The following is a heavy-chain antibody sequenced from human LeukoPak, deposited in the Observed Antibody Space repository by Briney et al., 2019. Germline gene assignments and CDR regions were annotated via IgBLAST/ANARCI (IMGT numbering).Heavy chain of an antibody. V-gene: IGHV3-7*04. J-gene: IGHJ3*02. CDR2: IKEDGSEK. CDR3: ARDEI. CDR1: GFTLSSSW. Sequence: GGSLRLSCGASGFTLSSSWMSWVRQAPGKGLEWVANIKEDGSEKYYVDSVKGRFIISRDNAKNSLYLQMNSLRADDTAVYYCARDEIWGQGTMVTVSS.